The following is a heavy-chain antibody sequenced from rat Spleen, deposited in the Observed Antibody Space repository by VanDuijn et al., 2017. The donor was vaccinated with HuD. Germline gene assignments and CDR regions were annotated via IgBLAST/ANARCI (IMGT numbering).Heavy chain of an antibody. D-gene: IGHD1-10*01. CDR1: GFTFSNYD. V-gene: IGHV5-22*01. CDR3: STENYWFAY. CDR2: ISFDGNTT. Sequence: EVQLVESGGGLVQPGRSMKLSCAVSGFTFSNYDMAWVRQAPTKGPEWVASISFDGNTTYYRDFLKGRFTISRDDPKSTLYLQMNSLRSEDTATYYCSTENYWFAYWGQGTLVTVSS. J-gene: IGHJ3*01.